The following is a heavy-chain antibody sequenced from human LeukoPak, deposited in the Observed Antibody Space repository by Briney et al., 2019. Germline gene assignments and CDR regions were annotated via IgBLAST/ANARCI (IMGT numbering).Heavy chain of an antibody. CDR2: IYTSGST. J-gene: IGHJ6*03. CDR1: GGSISSYY. Sequence: PSETLSLTCTVSGGSISSYYWSWIRQPPGKGLERIGYIYTSGSTNYNPSLKSRVTISVDTSKNQFSLKLSSVTAADTAVYYCARRWGGTSGSYYYYYYMDVWGKGTTVTVSS. CDR3: ARRWGGTSGSYYYYYYMDV. V-gene: IGHV4-4*09. D-gene: IGHD1-26*01.